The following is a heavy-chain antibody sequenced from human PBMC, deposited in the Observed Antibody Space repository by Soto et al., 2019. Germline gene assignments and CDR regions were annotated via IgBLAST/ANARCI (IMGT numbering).Heavy chain of an antibody. J-gene: IGHJ3*02. CDR2: IIPIFTTT. CDR3: AREVAADGTFREDVFDI. V-gene: IGHV1-69*12. D-gene: IGHD6-13*01. Sequence: QVQLVQSGAEVKKPGSSVNVSCTASGGTFSNHAINWVRQAPGQGLEWMGRIIPIFTTTDYAQRLQGRVTITADESTITAYMELSSLKHDDTAVYYCAREVAADGTFREDVFDIWGQGTMVTVSS. CDR1: GGTFSNHA.